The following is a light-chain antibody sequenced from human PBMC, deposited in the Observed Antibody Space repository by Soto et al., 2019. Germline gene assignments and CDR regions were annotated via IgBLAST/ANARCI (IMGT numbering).Light chain of an antibody. CDR2: EVS. Sequence: QSAVTQPASVSGSPGQSITISCTGTSSDVGGYNYVSWYQQHPGKAPKLMIYEVSNRPSGVYNRFSGSKSGNTASLTISAFQAEDEDDYYCCAYTSSSTPVVFGGGTKLTVL. CDR3: CAYTSSSTPVV. V-gene: IGLV2-14*01. CDR1: SSDVGGYNY. J-gene: IGLJ2*01.